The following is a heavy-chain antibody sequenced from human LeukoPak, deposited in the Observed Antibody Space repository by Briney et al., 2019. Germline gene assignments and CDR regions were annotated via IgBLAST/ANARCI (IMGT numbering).Heavy chain of an antibody. J-gene: IGHJ6*03. CDR3: ARRGYSVNNYYYYYMDV. CDR2: IYYSGST. Sequence: SETLSLTCTVSGGSISSSSYYWGWIRQPPGKGLEWIGSIYYSGSTYYNPSLKSRVTISVDTSKNQFSLKLSSVTAADTAVYYCARRGYSVNNYYYYYMDVWGKGTTVTISS. V-gene: IGHV4-39*07. D-gene: IGHD4-17*01. CDR1: GGSISSSSYY.